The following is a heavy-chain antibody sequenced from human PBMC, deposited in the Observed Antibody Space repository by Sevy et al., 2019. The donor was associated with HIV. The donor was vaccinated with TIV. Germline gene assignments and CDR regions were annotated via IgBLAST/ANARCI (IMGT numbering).Heavy chain of an antibody. CDR3: TRTGDYGDYDIDY. CDR1: GFTFSGSA. CDR2: IRSKANSYAT. D-gene: IGHD4-17*01. J-gene: IGHJ4*02. Sequence: GGSLRLSCAASGFTFSGSAMHWVRQASGKGLEWVGRIRSKANSYATAYAASVKGRFTISRDDSKKTAYLQMNSLKTEDTAVYYCTRTGDYGDYDIDYWGQGTLVTVSS. V-gene: IGHV3-73*01.